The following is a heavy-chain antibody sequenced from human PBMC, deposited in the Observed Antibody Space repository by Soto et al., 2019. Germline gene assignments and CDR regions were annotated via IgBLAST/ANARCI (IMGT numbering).Heavy chain of an antibody. CDR2: IIPIFGTA. D-gene: IGHD6-13*01. CDR1: GGTFSSYA. J-gene: IGHJ3*02. CDR3: ARVISSSPESHDAFDI. V-gene: IGHV1-69*01. Sequence: QVQLVQSGAEVNKPGSSVKVSCKASGGTFSSYAISWVRQAPGQGLEWMGGIIPIFGTANYAQKFQGRVXXXXXXXXXXXXMELXSRRSEDTAVYYCARVISSSPESHDAFDIWGQGTMVTVSS.